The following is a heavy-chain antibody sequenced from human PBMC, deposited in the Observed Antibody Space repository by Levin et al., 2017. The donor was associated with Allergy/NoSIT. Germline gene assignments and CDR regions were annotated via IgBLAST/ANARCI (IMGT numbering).Heavy chain of an antibody. CDR1: GFTFSDYY. J-gene: IGHJ6*02. CDR2: ISTGSSTT. V-gene: IGHV3-11*01. Sequence: GGSLRLSCAASGFTFSDYYMSWIRQAPGKGLEWVSYISTGSSTTYYADSVKGRFTISRDNAKNSLYLQMNSLRAEDTAVYYCSTYRLGYCSGGSCYSAYYFYGMDVWGQGTTVTVSS. CDR3: STYRLGYCSGGSCYSAYYFYGMDV. D-gene: IGHD2-15*01.